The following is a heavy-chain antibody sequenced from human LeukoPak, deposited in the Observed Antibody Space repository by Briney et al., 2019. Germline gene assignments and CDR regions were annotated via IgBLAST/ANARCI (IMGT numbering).Heavy chain of an antibody. CDR3: ARAIGDFWSHPGGEYYFDY. CDR1: GGPISDNDYS. J-gene: IGHJ4*02. Sequence: PSETLSLTCNVSGGPISDNDYSWDWIRQPPGKGLEWMGCIHYSGTTYSNPSLKSRVTISVDTSKNQFSLKLSSVTAADTAVYYCARAIGDFWSHPGGEYYFDYWGQGTLVTVSS. CDR2: IHYSGTT. D-gene: IGHD3-3*01. V-gene: IGHV4-39*07.